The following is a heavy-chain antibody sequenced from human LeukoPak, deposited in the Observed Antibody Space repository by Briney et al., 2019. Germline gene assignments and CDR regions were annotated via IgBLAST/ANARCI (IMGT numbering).Heavy chain of an antibody. J-gene: IGHJ6*04. V-gene: IGHV3-48*04. CDR3: AELGITMIGGV. CDR2: ISSSGSTI. Sequence: GGSLRLSCAAPGITFSNYNMNWVRQAPGKGLEWVSYISSSGSTIYYADSVKGRFTIFRDNAKNSLYLQMNSLRAEDTAVYYCAELGITMIGGVWGKGTTVTISS. CDR1: GITFSNYN. D-gene: IGHD3-10*02.